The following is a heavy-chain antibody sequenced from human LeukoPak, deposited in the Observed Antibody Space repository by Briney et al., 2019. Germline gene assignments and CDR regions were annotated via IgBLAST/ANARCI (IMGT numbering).Heavy chain of an antibody. V-gene: IGHV3-48*01. CDR1: GFTFSSYS. CDR3: ARLFTVTTPFDY. Sequence: PGGSLRLSSAASGFTFSSYSMNWVRQAPRKGLEWVSYISSSISTIYYADSVKGRFTISRDNAKNSLYLQMNSLRAEDTAVYYCARLFTVTTPFDYWGQGTLVTVSS. J-gene: IGHJ4*02. D-gene: IGHD4-17*01. CDR2: ISSSISTI.